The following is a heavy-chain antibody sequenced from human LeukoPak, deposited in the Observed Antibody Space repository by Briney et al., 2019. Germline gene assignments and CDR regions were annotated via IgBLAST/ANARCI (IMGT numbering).Heavy chain of an antibody. CDR1: GGTFISYA. V-gene: IGHV1-69*13. CDR2: IIPIFGTA. Sequence: GASVKVSCKASGGTFISYAISWVRQAPGQGLEWMGGIIPIFGTANYAQKFQGRVTITADESTSTAFMELSSLRSEDTAVYYCARDLYGDLSGRSYFQHWGQGTLVTVSS. D-gene: IGHD3-10*01. CDR3: ARDLYGDLSGRSYFQH. J-gene: IGHJ1*01.